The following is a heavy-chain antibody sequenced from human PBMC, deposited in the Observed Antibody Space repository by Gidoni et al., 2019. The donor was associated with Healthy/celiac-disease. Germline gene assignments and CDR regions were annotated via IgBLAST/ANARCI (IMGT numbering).Heavy chain of an antibody. CDR2: INPNSGGT. CDR3: ARLWERDGYNENDY. V-gene: IGHV1-2*02. D-gene: IGHD1-1*01. CDR1: GYTFTGYY. J-gene: IGHJ4*02. Sequence: QVQLVQSGAAVKKPGASVQVSCKASGYTFTGYYMHWVRQAPVQGLEWMGWINPNSGGTNYAQKCQGRVTMTRDTSISTAYMERSRLRSDDTAVYYCARLWERDGYNENDYWGQGTLVTVSS.